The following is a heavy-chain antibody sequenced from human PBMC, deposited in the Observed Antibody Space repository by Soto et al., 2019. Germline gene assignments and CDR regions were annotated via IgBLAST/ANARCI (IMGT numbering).Heavy chain of an antibody. Sequence: EVQLLESGGGLVQPGGSLRLSCAASGFTFSSYAMSWVRQAPGKGLEWVSAISGRGGSTYYADSVKGRFTISRDNSKNTLYLQMNSLRAEDTAVYYCARVKYYDFWSDWGQGTLVTVSS. CDR1: GFTFSSYA. CDR3: ARVKYYDFWSD. V-gene: IGHV3-23*01. J-gene: IGHJ4*02. D-gene: IGHD3-3*01. CDR2: ISGRGGST.